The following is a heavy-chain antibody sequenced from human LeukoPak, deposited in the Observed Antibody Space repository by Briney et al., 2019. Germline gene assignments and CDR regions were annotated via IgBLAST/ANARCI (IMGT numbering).Heavy chain of an antibody. D-gene: IGHD5-18*01. CDR2: INPNSGGT. V-gene: IGHV1-2*02. CDR1: GYTFTGYY. J-gene: IGHJ4*02. CDR3: ARSRHVDTAMVVDY. Sequence: ASVKVSCKASGYTFTGYYMHRVRQAPGQGLEWMGWINPNSGGTNYAQKFQGRVTMTRDTSISTAYMELSRLRSDDTAVYYCARSRHVDTAMVVDYWGQGTLVTVSS.